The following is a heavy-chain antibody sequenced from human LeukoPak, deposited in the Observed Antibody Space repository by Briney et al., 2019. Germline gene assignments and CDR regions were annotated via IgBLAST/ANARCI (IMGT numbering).Heavy chain of an antibody. CDR1: GYSFTSYW. CDR3: ARGRDYGTAPFDY. CDR2: IYPSDSDT. Sequence: GESLQISCKGSGYSFTSYWIGWVRQMPGKGLEWMGLIYPSDSDTKYSPSFKGQVAISADKSISTAYLQWSSLKASDTAMYYCARGRDYGTAPFDYWGQGTLVTVSS. V-gene: IGHV5-51*01. D-gene: IGHD4/OR15-4a*01. J-gene: IGHJ4*02.